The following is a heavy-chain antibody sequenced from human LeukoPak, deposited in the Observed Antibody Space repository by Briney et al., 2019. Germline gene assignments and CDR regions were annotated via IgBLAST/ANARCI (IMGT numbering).Heavy chain of an antibody. CDR1: GFTFSDYY. D-gene: IGHD6-13*01. CDR2: ISSSSSYT. Sequence: GGSLRLSRAASGFTFSDYYMSWIRQAPGKGLGWVSYISSSSSYTNYADSVKGRFTISRDNAKNSLYLQMNSLRAEDTAVYYCARDPGSWYPDYWGQGTLVTVSS. CDR3: ARDPGSWYPDY. V-gene: IGHV3-11*06. J-gene: IGHJ4*02.